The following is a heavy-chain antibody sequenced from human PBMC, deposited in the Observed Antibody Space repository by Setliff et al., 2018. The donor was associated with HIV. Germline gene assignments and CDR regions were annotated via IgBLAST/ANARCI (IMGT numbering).Heavy chain of an antibody. Sequence: GASVKVSCKTSGYSLTSYYIHWLRQAPGQGLEWMGVMNPGNDNRGYAQKFQGRITMTRNTAISTAYMELSSLRSEDTAVYYCARGDRADEPVEMATSGDWYFDLWGRGTLVTVSS. D-gene: IGHD1-26*01. CDR2: MNPGNDNR. V-gene: IGHV1-8*02. CDR3: ARGDRADEPVEMATSGDWYFDL. J-gene: IGHJ2*01. CDR1: GYSLTSYY.